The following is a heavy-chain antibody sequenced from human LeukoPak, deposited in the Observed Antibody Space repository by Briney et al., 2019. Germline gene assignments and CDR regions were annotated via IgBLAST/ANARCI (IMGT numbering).Heavy chain of an antibody. CDR2: ISGSGGTT. V-gene: IGHV3-23*01. CDR1: GFTFSNYA. Sequence: GGSLRLSCAVSGFTFSNYAMHWVRQAPGKGLEWVSGISGSGGTTYYADSVRGRFTVSRDNSQNTLYLQMDSLRADDTAVYYCARRWGAGRIDYWGQGTLVTVSS. CDR3: ARRWGAGRIDY. D-gene: IGHD3-16*01. J-gene: IGHJ4*02.